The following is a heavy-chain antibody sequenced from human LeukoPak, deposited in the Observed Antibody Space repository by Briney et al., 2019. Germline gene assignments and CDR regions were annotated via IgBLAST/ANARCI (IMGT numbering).Heavy chain of an antibody. CDR1: GFTFGDYA. V-gene: IGHV3-49*04. J-gene: IGHJ4*02. CDR3: SREFCGGGSCYSPRGDYFDY. Sequence: GGSLRLSCTASGFTFGDYAMSWVRQAPGKGLEWVGFIRSKTYGGTTEYAASVKGRFTISRDDSKCIAYMQMISLKSEYTAVYYWSREFCGGGSCYSPRGDYFDYWGQGTLVTVSS. CDR2: IRSKTYGGTT. D-gene: IGHD2-15*01.